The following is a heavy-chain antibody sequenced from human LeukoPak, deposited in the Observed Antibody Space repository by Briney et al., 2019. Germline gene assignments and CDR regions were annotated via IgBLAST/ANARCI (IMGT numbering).Heavy chain of an antibody. CDR3: ARSIPYGTTWYGRSDY. CDR1: GFPFSSYS. Sequence: LSGGSLRLSCAASGFPFSSYSMTWVRQAPGKGLEWVANIKPDGTTKSYVDSVKGRFTISRDNALNSLYLQMNSLRAEDTAIYYCARSIPYGTTWYGRSDYWGQGTLVTVSS. J-gene: IGHJ4*02. V-gene: IGHV3-7*03. D-gene: IGHD6-13*01. CDR2: IKPDGTTK.